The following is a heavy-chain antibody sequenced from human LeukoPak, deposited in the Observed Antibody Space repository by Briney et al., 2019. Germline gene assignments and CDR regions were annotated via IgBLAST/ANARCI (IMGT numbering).Heavy chain of an antibody. CDR3: AKGAAPIAVASSFDP. CDR1: GFTFDDYA. Sequence: LRLSCAASGFTFDDYAMHWVRQAPGKGLEWVSGISWNSGSIGYADSVKGRFTISRDNAKNSLYLQMNSLRAEDTALYYCAKGAAPIAVASSFDPWGQGTLVTVSS. J-gene: IGHJ5*02. D-gene: IGHD6-19*01. V-gene: IGHV3-9*01. CDR2: ISWNSGSI.